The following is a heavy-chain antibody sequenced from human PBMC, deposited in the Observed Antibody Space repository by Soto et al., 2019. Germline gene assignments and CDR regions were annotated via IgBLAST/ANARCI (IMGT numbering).Heavy chain of an antibody. D-gene: IGHD6-19*01. J-gene: IGHJ4*02. Sequence: QITLKESGPTLVKPTQTLTLTCSFSGFSLSTSGVGVGWIRQPPGKALEWLALIYWDDDKRYSPSLKSRLTITKDTSKNRVVLTMTNMDPVDTATYYCARRGSSGGRFYYFDYWGQGTLVTVSS. CDR1: GFSLSTSGVG. V-gene: IGHV2-5*02. CDR2: IYWDDDK. CDR3: ARRGSSGGRFYYFDY.